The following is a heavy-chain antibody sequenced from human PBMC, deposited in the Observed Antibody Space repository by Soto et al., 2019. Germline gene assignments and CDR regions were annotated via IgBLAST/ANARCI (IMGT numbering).Heavy chain of an antibody. Sequence: PGESLKISCKASGYSFTSYWIAWVRQMPGKGLEWMGIIYPGDSDTRCSPSFQGQVTISADRSISTAYLHWSSLKASDTAMYYCAREGGYCSSTSCQGIDYWGQGTLVTVSS. CDR3: AREGGYCSSTSCQGIDY. CDR1: GYSFTSYW. V-gene: IGHV5-51*01. D-gene: IGHD2-2*01. CDR2: IYPGDSDT. J-gene: IGHJ4*02.